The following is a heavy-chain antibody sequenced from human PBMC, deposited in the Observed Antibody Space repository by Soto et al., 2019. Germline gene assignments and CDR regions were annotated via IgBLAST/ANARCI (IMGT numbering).Heavy chain of an antibody. V-gene: IGHV1-18*01. CDR2: ISAYNGNT. CDR3: ARSQYCSSTNCYPSWFDP. CDR1: GYTFASYA. Sequence: SVKVSCKASGYTFASYAISWVRQAPGQGLEWMGWISAYNGNTNYAQKLQGRVTMTTDTSTSTAYMELRSLRSDDTAVYYCARSQYCSSTNCYPSWFDPWGQGTLVTVSS. J-gene: IGHJ5*02. D-gene: IGHD2-2*01.